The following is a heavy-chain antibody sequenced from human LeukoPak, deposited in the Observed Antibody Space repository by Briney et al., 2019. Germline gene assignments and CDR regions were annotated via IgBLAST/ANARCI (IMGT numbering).Heavy chain of an antibody. CDR2: IKQDGSEK. J-gene: IGHJ4*02. V-gene: IGHV3-7*03. CDR3: AKDGGYYDSSGYYPLYYFDY. Sequence: GGSLRLSCAASRFTFSRYWMSWVCQAPGKGLEWVANIKQDGSEKYYVDSVKGRFTISRDNSKNTLYLQMNSLRAEDTAVYYCAKDGGYYDSSGYYPLYYFDYWGQGTLVTVSS. CDR1: RFTFSRYW. D-gene: IGHD3-22*01.